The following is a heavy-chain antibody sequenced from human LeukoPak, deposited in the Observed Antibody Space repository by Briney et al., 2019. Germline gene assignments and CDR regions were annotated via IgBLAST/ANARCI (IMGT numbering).Heavy chain of an antibody. Sequence: SETLSLTCAVSGGSISSGGYSWSWIRQPPGKGLEWIGYIYHSGSTYYNPSLKSRVTISVDRSKNQFSLKLSSVTAADTAVYYCTRSGYDYLGHFDYWGQGTLVTVSS. CDR3: TRSGYDYLGHFDY. D-gene: IGHD5-12*01. J-gene: IGHJ4*02. CDR2: IYHSGST. V-gene: IGHV4-30-2*01. CDR1: GGSISSGGYS.